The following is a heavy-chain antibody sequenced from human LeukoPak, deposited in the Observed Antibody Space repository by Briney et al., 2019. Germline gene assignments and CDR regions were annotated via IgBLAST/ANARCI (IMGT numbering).Heavy chain of an antibody. V-gene: IGHV3-74*01. CDR2: INEDGSTI. CDR1: GFTFSSYS. Sequence: GGSLRLSCAAYGFTFSSYSMNWVRQAPGKGLVWVSRINEDGSTINYADSVRGRFTISRDIAKNTLYLQMNSLRPEDTAVYYCVKDFVGADEFWGQGTLVTVSS. CDR3: VKDFVGADEF. J-gene: IGHJ4*02. D-gene: IGHD1-26*01.